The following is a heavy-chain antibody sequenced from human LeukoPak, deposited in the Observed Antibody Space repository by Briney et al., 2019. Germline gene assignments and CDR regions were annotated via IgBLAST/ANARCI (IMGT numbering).Heavy chain of an antibody. V-gene: IGHV4-39*07. D-gene: IGHD1-26*01. CDR1: GGSISSSNYY. Sequence: SETLSLTCTVSGGSISSSNYYWGWIRQPPGKGLEWIGSIYNSGSTYYNPSLKSRVTISVDTSKNQFSLKLSSVTAADTAVYYCARLASTPRGSYRGGYYYGMDVWGQGTTVTVSS. J-gene: IGHJ6*02. CDR3: ARLASTPRGSYRGGYYYGMDV. CDR2: IYNSGST.